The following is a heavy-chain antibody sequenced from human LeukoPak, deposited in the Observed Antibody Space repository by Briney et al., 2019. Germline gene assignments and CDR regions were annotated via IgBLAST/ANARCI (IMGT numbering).Heavy chain of an antibody. CDR3: ARGGVPAAKTNWFDP. CDR1: GFTFSSYW. CDR2: IKQDGSEK. V-gene: IGHV3-7*01. Sequence: GGSLRLSCAASGFTFSSYWMSWVRQAPGKGLEWVANIKQDGSEKYYVDSVKGRFTISRDNAKNLLYLQMNSLRAEDTAVYYCARGGVPAAKTNWFDPWGQGTLVTVSS. J-gene: IGHJ5*02. D-gene: IGHD2-2*01.